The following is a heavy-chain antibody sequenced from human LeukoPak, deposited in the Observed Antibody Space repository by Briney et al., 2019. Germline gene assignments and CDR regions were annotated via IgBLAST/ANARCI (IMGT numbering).Heavy chain of an antibody. J-gene: IGHJ4*02. CDR2: ISSSSSTI. CDR3: ARGPTVTTLMYYFDY. D-gene: IGHD4-11*01. Sequence: GGSLRLYCAASGFTFSSYSMKWVRQAPGKGLEWVSYISSSSSTIYYADSVKGRFTISRDNAKNSLYLQMNSLRDEDTAVYYCARGPTVTTLMYYFDYWGQGTLVTVSS. CDR1: GFTFSSYS. V-gene: IGHV3-48*02.